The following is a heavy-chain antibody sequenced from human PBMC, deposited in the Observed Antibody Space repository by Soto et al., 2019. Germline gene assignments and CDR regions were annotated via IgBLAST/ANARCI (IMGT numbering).Heavy chain of an antibody. J-gene: IGHJ6*02. CDR1: GFAFNSYA. CDR2: ISFNGTNK. CDR3: ARVDYRYSTEISYYYRYGMDV. V-gene: IGHV3-30-3*01. D-gene: IGHD4-17*01. Sequence: SGGGVVQTARSLRLSCAASGFAFNSYAMHWIRQAPGKGLEWVAVISFNGTNKYYADSVKGRFTISRDNSKNTLYLQMSSLRAEDTANYYCARVDYRYSTEISYYYRYGMDVRGQGTTVTVSS.